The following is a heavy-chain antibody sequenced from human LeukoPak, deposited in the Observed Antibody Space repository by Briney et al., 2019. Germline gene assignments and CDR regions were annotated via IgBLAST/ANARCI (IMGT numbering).Heavy chain of an antibody. CDR1: GGSVSSGSYY. D-gene: IGHD3-10*01. Sequence: PSETLSLTCTVSGGSVSSGSYYWSWIRQPPGKGLEWIGYIYYSGSTNYNPSLKSRVTISVDTSRNQFSLKLSSVTAADTAVYYCARVITMVRYAFDIWGQGTMVTVSS. CDR2: IYYSGST. V-gene: IGHV4-61*01. J-gene: IGHJ3*02. CDR3: ARVITMVRYAFDI.